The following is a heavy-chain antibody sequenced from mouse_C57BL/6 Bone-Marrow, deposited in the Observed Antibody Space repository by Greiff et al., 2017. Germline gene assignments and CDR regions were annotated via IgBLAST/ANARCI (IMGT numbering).Heavy chain of an antibody. J-gene: IGHJ4*01. CDR1: GYTFTDYN. CDR3: YSSSSYRSGYYAMDY. CDR2: INPNNGGT. V-gene: IGHV1-18*01. Sequence: VQLQQSGPELVKPGASVKIPCKASGYTFTDYNMDWVKQSHGKSLEWIGDINPNNGGTIYNQKFKGKATLTVDKSSSTAYMELRSLTSEDTAVSAWYSSSSYRSGYYAMDYWGQGPSAPVSS. D-gene: IGHD1-1*01.